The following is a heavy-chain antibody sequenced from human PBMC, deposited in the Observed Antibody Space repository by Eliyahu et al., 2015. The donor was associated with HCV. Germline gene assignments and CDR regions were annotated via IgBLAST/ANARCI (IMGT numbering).Heavy chain of an antibody. CDR3: ARDIYYYDSYGYHYYFDY. J-gene: IGHJ4*02. V-gene: IGHV4-31*03. Sequence: QVQLQESGPGLVKPSQTLSLXXXVXGGSIXXGDXYWSWIRQHPGKGLEWIGYIYYSGSTYYNPSLKSRVTISVDTSKNQFSLKLSSVTAADTAXYYCARDIYYYDSYGYHYYFDYWGQGTLVTVSS. CDR1: GGSIXXGDXY. D-gene: IGHD3-22*01. CDR2: IYYSGST.